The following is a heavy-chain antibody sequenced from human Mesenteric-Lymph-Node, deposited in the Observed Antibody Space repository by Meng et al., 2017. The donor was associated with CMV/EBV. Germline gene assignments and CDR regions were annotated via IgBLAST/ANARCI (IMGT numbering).Heavy chain of an antibody. Sequence: GESLKISCAASGFTFSTYSMHWVRQAPGKGLEWVAFISSDGSSQYYADSVKGRFTVSRDNSKSSLYLQMNNLRPEDTAVYYCTKGRYGSVTMADYWGQGTLVTVSS. CDR3: TKGRYGSVTMADY. J-gene: IGHJ4*02. D-gene: IGHD3-10*01. V-gene: IGHV3-30-3*01. CDR2: ISSDGSSQ. CDR1: GFTFSTYS.